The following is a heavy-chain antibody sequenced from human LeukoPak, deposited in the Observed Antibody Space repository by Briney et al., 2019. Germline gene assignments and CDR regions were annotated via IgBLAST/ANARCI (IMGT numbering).Heavy chain of an antibody. V-gene: IGHV4-59*01. J-gene: IGHJ5*02. CDR2: IYYSGKT. D-gene: IGHD6-13*01. CDR3: ARGGEASISAARFDP. CDR1: GGSMRSYY. Sequence: PSETLSLTCTVSGGSMRSYYWSWVRQSPGKGLEWIGYIYYSGKTNYNPSLESRVTISVDTSKNQFSLNLSSVTAPDTAVYYRARGGEASISAARFDPWGQGILVTVSS.